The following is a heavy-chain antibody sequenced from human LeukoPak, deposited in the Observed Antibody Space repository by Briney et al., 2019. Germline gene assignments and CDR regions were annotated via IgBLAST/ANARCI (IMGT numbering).Heavy chain of an antibody. J-gene: IGHJ3*02. CDR1: GFTFSSYA. CDR3: AKEMEDRYSYGLYAFDI. CDR2: LRGNGDT. V-gene: IGHV3-23*01. D-gene: IGHD5-18*01. Sequence: GGSLRLSCAASGFTFSSYAMSWVREAPARGLEWVSSLRGNGDTFYADSVKGRFTISRDNSKNTLYLQMNSLRAEDTAVYYCAKEMEDRYSYGLYAFDIWGQGTMVTVSS.